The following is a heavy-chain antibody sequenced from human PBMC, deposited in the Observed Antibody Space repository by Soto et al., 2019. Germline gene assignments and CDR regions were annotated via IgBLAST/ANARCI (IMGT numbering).Heavy chain of an antibody. V-gene: IGHV3-30*14. CDR3: VRGPHVGSIDY. J-gene: IGHJ4*02. CDR1: GFTFSSYA. CDR2: ISYDGSNE. Sequence: GGSLRLSCAASGFTFSSYAMHWVRQAPGKGLEWVAVISYDGSNENYVDSVKGRFTISRDNSKNTLYLLMNSLRVEDTAVYYCVRGPHVGSIDYWGQGTLVTVSS. D-gene: IGHD2-2*03.